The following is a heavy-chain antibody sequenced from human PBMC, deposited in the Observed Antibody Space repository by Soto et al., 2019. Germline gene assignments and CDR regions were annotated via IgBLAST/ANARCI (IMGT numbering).Heavy chain of an antibody. V-gene: IGHV1-8*01. D-gene: IGHD3-10*01. CDR3: ARGRASGSYYLLDY. Sequence: ASVKVSCKASGDTFTTYDINWVRQATGHGLEWMGWINPNSGNIGYAQRFQGRVTMTRDTAIRTAYMEVSSLRSDDTAVYYCARGRASGSYYLLDYWGQGTLVT. J-gene: IGHJ4*02. CDR2: INPNSGNI. CDR1: GDTFTTYD.